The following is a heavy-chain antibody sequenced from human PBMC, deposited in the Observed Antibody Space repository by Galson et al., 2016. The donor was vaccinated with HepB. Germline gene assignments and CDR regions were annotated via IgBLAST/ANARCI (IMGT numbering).Heavy chain of an antibody. J-gene: IGHJ6*02. D-gene: IGHD5-18*01. V-gene: IGHV3-15*07. CDR1: GFSFSHAW. CDR2: IKSESDGGTT. Sequence: SLRLSCAASGFSFSHAWMNWVRQAPGKGLQWVGRIKSESDGGTTDYAAPVKGRFTFSRDDSKNTLYLQMNSLKTEDTAVYYCTTLGTGRQLWVLDQWYHGMDVWGQGTTVTVSS. CDR3: TTLGTGRQLWVLDQWYHGMDV.